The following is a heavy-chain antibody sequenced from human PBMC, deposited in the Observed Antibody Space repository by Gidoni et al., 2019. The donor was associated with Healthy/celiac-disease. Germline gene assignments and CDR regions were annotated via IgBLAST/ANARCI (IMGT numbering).Heavy chain of an antibody. CDR2: IKSKPEGGTT. CDR1: GVTVSNAW. V-gene: IGHV3-15*01. CDR3: TPDYYDYVWGSYRYDAFDI. J-gene: IGHJ3*02. Sequence: EVQLVESGGGLVKPGGSLRLSCAASGVTVSNAWMSWHRPAPGKGLEWGGRIKSKPEGGTTDYAAPVKGRFTISRDDSNNTLYLQMNSLKTEDTAVYSCTPDYYDYVWGSYRYDAFDIWGQGTMVTVSS. D-gene: IGHD3-16*02.